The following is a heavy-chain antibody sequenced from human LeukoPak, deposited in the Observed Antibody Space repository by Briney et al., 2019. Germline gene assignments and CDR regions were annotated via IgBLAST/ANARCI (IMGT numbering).Heavy chain of an antibody. D-gene: IGHD4-17*01. CDR2: INHSGST. Sequence: SETLSLTCTVSGGSISSSSYYWGWIRQPPGKGLEWIGEINHSGSTNYKPSLKSRVTISVDTSKNQFSLKLSSVTAADTAVYYCARGGSTVTTRNWFDPWGQGTLVTVSS. CDR3: ARGGSTVTTRNWFDP. V-gene: IGHV4-39*01. CDR1: GGSISSSSYY. J-gene: IGHJ5*02.